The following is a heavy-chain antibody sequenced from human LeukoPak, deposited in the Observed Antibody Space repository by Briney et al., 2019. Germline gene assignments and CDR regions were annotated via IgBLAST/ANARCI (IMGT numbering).Heavy chain of an antibody. CDR2: ISYDGSNK. J-gene: IGHJ4*02. D-gene: IGHD5-18*01. V-gene: IGHV3-30*18. CDR1: GFTFSDLG. CDR3: AKEVDGYSYGYDY. Sequence: PGGSLRLSCAASGFTFSDLGMHWVRQAPGKGLEWLTVISYDGSNKYYADSVKGRFTISRDNSKNTLYLQMNSLGAEDTAVYYCAKEVDGYSYGYDYWGQGTLVTVSS.